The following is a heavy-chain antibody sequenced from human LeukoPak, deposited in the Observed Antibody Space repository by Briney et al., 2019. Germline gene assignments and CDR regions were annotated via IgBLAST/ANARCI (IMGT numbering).Heavy chain of an antibody. Sequence: SPTLSLTYAISGDSVSSNSAAWNWIRQSPSRGLEWLATTYYRAKWYNDYAVSVKRQITINPDKSKTQFSLQLNSVTPEDTAVYYCARAFFVIAVAGTYRFANWFDPWGQGTLVTVSS. CDR3: ARAFFVIAVAGTYRFANWFDP. D-gene: IGHD6-19*01. V-gene: IGHV6-1*01. CDR2: TYYRAKWYN. J-gene: IGHJ5*02. CDR1: GDSVSSNSAA.